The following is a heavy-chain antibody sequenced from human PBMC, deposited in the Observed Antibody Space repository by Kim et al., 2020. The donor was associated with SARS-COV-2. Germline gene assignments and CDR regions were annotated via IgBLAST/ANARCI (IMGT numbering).Heavy chain of an antibody. CDR3: ARSRGGSGYYRGAYGYYYYYMDV. D-gene: IGHD3-3*01. J-gene: IGHJ6*03. V-gene: IGHV3-53*04. CDR2: IYSGGST. Sequence: GGSLRLSCAASGFTVSSNYMSWVRQAPGKGLEWVSVIYSGGSTYYADSVKGRFTISRHNSKNTLYLQMNSLRAEDTAVYYCARSRGGSGYYRGAYGYYYYYMDVWGKGTTVTVSS. CDR1: GFTVSSNY.